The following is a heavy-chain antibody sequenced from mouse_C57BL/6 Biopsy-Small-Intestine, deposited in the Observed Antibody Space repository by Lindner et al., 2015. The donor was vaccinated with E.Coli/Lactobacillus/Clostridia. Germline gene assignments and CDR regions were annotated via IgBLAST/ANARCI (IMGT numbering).Heavy chain of an antibody. D-gene: IGHD2-5*01. Sequence: QLQESGAELARPGASVKMSCKASGYTFTRYTMHWVKQRPGQGLEWIGYINPSSGYTKYNQKFKDKATLTADKSSSTAYMQLSSLTSEDSAVYYCARGGYSKGWYFDVWGSGTTVTVSS. CDR2: INPSSGYT. J-gene: IGHJ1*01. V-gene: IGHV1-4*01. CDR1: GYTFTRYT. CDR3: ARGGYSKGWYFDV.